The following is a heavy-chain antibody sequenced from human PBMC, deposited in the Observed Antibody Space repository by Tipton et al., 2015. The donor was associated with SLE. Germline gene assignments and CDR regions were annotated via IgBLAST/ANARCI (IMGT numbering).Heavy chain of an antibody. CDR3: ARGPNCSGGNCYSD. CDR2: ISAYNGNT. CDR1: GYTLSSYG. V-gene: IGHV1-18*04. J-gene: IGHJ4*02. Sequence: QVQLVQSGPEVRKPGASVKVSCEASGYTLSSYGISWVRQAPGQGLEWMGWISAYNGNTNYVQKFQARLTMTTDTSTNTAYMELRSLRSDDTAVYYCARGPNCSGGNCYSDWGQGTLVTVSS. D-gene: IGHD2-15*01.